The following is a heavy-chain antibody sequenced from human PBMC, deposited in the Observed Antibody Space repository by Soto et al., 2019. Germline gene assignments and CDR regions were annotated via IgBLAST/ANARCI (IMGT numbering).Heavy chain of an antibody. D-gene: IGHD3-3*01. V-gene: IGHV4-59*01. CDR3: ARDEGRFLEWSDAFDI. Sequence: PSETLSLTXTVSGGSISSYYWSWIRQPPGKGLEWIGYIYYSGSTNYNPSLKSRVTISVDTSKNQFSLKLSSVTAADTAVYYCARDEGRFLEWSDAFDIWGQGTMVTVS. CDR1: GGSISSYY. CDR2: IYYSGST. J-gene: IGHJ3*02.